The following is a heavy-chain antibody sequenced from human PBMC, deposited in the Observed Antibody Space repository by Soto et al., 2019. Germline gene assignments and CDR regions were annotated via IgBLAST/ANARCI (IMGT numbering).Heavy chain of an antibody. CDR1: GYRFTSYW. CDR2: IFPSDSDT. Sequence: GESMKISCRTSGYRFTSYWISWVRQMPGKGLEWMGIIFPSDSDTRYSPSFQGQVTISADRSTSTVFLQWASLKASDTAVYFCARKDKSGYFNWFDPWGQGTLVTVSS. D-gene: IGHD3-22*01. J-gene: IGHJ5*02. V-gene: IGHV5-51*01. CDR3: ARKDKSGYFNWFDP.